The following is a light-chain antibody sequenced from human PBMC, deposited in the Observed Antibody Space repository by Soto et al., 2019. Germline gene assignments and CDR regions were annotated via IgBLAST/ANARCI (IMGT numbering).Light chain of an antibody. CDR3: QQYYDFPRT. J-gene: IGKJ1*01. V-gene: IGKV1D-8*01. Sequence: VIWMTQSPSLVSASIGDRVTISCRMSQGIKNYLAWYQQKPGKAPQLLIYAASSLQGGVPSRFSGSGSGTDFTLTISYLQSEDFATYYCQQYYDFPRTFGQGTKVEVK. CDR2: AAS. CDR1: QGIKNY.